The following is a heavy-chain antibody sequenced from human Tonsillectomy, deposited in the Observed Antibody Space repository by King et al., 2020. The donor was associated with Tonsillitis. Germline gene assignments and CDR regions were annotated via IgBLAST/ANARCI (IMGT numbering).Heavy chain of an antibody. D-gene: IGHD2-15*01. J-gene: IGHJ4*02. Sequence: VQLVESGGGLVQPGGSLRLSCAASGFTFSSYWMSWVRQAPGKGLEWVANIKQDGSERYYVDSVKGRFTISRDNAKNSLYLQMNSLRAEDTAVYYCARDLRGGYFDYWGQGTLVTVSS. CDR2: IKQDGSER. CDR1: GFTFSSYW. CDR3: ARDLRGGYFDY. V-gene: IGHV3-7*01.